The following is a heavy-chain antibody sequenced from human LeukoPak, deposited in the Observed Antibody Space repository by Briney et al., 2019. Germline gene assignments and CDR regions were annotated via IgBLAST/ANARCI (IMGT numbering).Heavy chain of an antibody. Sequence: PGGSLRLSCAASGFTFSSYAMSWVRQAPGKGLEWVSVISGSGNSTYYADSVKGRFTISRDNSKNTLYLQMNSLRAEDTAVYYCAKDPRKTYSSSWYGGYFDYWGQGTLVTVSS. J-gene: IGHJ4*02. V-gene: IGHV3-23*01. CDR2: ISGSGNST. CDR1: GFTFSSYA. CDR3: AKDPRKTYSSSWYGGYFDY. D-gene: IGHD6-13*01.